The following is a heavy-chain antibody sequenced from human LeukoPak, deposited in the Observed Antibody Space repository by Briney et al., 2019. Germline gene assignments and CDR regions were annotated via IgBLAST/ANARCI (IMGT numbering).Heavy chain of an antibody. CDR3: ARGAPGSYCSGGSCPYFDY. CDR2: VNPNSGHT. Sequence: ASVKVSCKASGYTFTSYDINWVRQATGQGLEWMGWVNPNSGHTGYAQKFQGRVTMTTNTSISTAYMELSSLRSGDTAVYYCARGAPGSYCSGGSCPYFDYWGQGTLVSVSS. D-gene: IGHD2-15*01. CDR1: GYTFTSYD. J-gene: IGHJ4*02. V-gene: IGHV1-8*01.